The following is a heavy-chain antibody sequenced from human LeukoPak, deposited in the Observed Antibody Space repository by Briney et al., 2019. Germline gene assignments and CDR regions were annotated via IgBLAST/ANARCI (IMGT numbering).Heavy chain of an antibody. CDR2: IWNDGSKK. J-gene: IGHJ3*02. CDR3: ARVGSGSWPWAFDI. D-gene: IGHD3-10*01. V-gene: IGHV3-33*01. Sequence: GRSLRLSCAASGFSFRDYGMHWVRQALGKGLEWVGVIWNDGSKKDYADFVKGRLTISRDNSKSTLYLQVNSLRAEDTAVYYCARVGSGSWPWAFDIWGQGTMVTVSP. CDR1: GFSFRDYG.